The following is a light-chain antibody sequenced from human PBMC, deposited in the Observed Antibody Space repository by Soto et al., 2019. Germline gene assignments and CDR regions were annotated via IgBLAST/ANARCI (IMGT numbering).Light chain of an antibody. CDR2: DAS. CDR1: QSVSSSF. J-gene: IGKJ5*01. Sequence: EIVLTQSPGTLSLSPGERATLSCRASQSVSSSFLAWYQHKPGQAPRLLIHDASHRATGIPARFSGSGSGTDFTLTINNLDPEDFAVYYCQQRSNWPITFGQGTRLENK. CDR3: QQRSNWPIT. V-gene: IGKV3-11*01.